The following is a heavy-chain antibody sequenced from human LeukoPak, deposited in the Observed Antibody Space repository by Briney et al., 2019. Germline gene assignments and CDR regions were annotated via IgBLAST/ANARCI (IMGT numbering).Heavy chain of an antibody. J-gene: IGHJ4*02. V-gene: IGHV1-24*01. CDR1: GYTLTELS. CDR2: FDPEDGET. CDR3: ATVFDSSGYYKHDY. D-gene: IGHD3-22*01. Sequence: GASVKVSCKVSGYTLTELSMHWVRQAPGKGLEWMGGFDPEDGETIYAQKFQGRVTMTEDTSTDTAYMELSSLRSEDTAVYSCATVFDSSGYYKHDYWGQGTLVTVSS.